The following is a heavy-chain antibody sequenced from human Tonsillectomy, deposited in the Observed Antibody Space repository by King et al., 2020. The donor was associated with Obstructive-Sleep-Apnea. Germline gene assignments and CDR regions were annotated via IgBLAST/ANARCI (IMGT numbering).Heavy chain of an antibody. Sequence: QLVQSGGGVVQPGGSLTLACAASGFTFSTYSMHWVRQAPGKGLEWVAFIRYDETDKYYADSVKSRFTISRDNSQNTLYLQMNNLRVEDTALYYCARDRQGYQVSEYWGQGTLVTVSS. J-gene: IGHJ4*02. CDR3: ARDRQGYQVSEY. CDR1: GFTFSTYS. D-gene: IGHD2-2*01. V-gene: IGHV3-30*02. CDR2: IRYDETDK.